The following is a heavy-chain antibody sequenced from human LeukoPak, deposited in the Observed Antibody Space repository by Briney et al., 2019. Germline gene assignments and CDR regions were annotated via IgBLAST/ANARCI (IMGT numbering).Heavy chain of an antibody. CDR3: AREGVVVVPAAKDNYYYYGMDV. J-gene: IGHJ6*02. CDR1: GFTFSSYG. V-gene: IGHV3-30*03. CDR2: ISYDGSNK. D-gene: IGHD2-2*01. Sequence: GGSLRLSCAASGFTFSSYGMHWVRQAPGKGLEWVAVISYDGSNKYYADSVKGRFTISRDNSKNTLYLQMNSLRSEDTAVYYCAREGVVVVPAAKDNYYYYGMDVWGQGTTVTVSS.